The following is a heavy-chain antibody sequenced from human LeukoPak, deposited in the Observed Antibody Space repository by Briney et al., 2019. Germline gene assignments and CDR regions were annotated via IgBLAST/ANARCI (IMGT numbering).Heavy chain of an antibody. CDR1: GFTFSDYS. V-gene: IGHV3-48*04. J-gene: IGHJ6*03. CDR2: ISSSGSTI. D-gene: IGHD2-15*01. CDR3: ARRVHCSGGSCYFYGFYYYYYMDV. Sequence: PGGSLRLSCAASGFTFSDYSINWVRQAPGKGLEWVSYISSSGSTIYYADSVKGRFTISRDNAKNSLYLQMNSLRAEDTAVYYCARRVHCSGGSCYFYGFYYYYYMDVWGKGTTVTVSS.